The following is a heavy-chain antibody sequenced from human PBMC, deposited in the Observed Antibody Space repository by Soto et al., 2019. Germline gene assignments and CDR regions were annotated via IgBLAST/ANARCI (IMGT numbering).Heavy chain of an antibody. V-gene: IGHV1-18*01. D-gene: IGHD3-16*01. CDR3: ARDAQGVFLHY. CDR2: ISAYNGNT. Sequence: QVQLVQSGAEVKKPGASVKVSCKASGYTFTSYGISWVRQAPGQGLEWMGWISAYNGNTNYAQKLQGRVTMTRDTSTSTVYMELRSLRSDDTAVDYCARDAQGVFLHYWGQGTLVTVSS. CDR1: GYTFTSYG. J-gene: IGHJ4*02.